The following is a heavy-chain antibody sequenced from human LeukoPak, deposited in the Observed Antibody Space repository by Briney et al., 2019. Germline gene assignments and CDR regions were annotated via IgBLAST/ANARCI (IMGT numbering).Heavy chain of an antibody. CDR3: AGSSGYYDFDH. J-gene: IGHJ4*02. CDR1: GFTFSSYA. D-gene: IGHD3-22*01. CDR2: ISGSGGST. Sequence: GGSLRLSCAASGFTFSSYAMSWVRQAPGKGLEWVSTISGSGGSTYYADSVKGRVTISRDNSKSILYLQMNSLRAEDTAVYYCAGSSGYYDFDHWGQGTLVTVSS. V-gene: IGHV3-23*01.